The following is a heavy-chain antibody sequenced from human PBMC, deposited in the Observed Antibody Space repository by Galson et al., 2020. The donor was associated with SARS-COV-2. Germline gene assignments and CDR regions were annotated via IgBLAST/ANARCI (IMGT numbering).Heavy chain of an antibody. CDR1: GYTFDAND. CDR2: ISWHSAYI. J-gene: IGHJ6*02. CDR3: AKDITPSPPAGRQAMDV. Sequence: GGSLRLSCTASGYTFDANDMHWVGQAPGKGPEGVAGISWHSAYIVYAESVKGRFTISRDNAKNSLYVQMNSLRAEDTVLYYCAKDITPSPPAGRQAMDVWGQGTTVTVSS. V-gene: IGHV3-9*01. D-gene: IGHD6-13*01.